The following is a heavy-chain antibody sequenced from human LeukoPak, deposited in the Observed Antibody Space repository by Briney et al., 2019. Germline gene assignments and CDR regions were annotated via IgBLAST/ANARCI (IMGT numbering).Heavy chain of an antibody. CDR3: ARVGADTAMVTEYFDY. CDR1: GGTFSSYA. V-gene: IGHV1-69*05. Sequence: SVKVSCKASGGTFSSYAISWVRQAPGQGLEWMGGIIPIFGTANYAQKFQGRVTITTDESTSTAYMELSSLRSEDTAVYYCARVGADTAMVTEYFDYWGQGTLVTVSS. D-gene: IGHD5-18*01. J-gene: IGHJ4*02. CDR2: IIPIFGTA.